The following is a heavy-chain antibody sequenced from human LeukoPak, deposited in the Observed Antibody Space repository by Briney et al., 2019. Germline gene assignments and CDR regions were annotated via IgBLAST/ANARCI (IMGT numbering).Heavy chain of an antibody. D-gene: IGHD1-26*01. CDR2: INHSGST. CDR1: GGSFSGYY. Sequence: PSETLSLTCAVYGGSFSGYYWSWIRQPPGKGLEWIGEINHSGSTNYNPSLKSRVTISVDTSKNQFSLKLSSVTAADTAVYYCARSMVGAQDAFDIWGQGTMVTVSS. V-gene: IGHV4-34*01. J-gene: IGHJ3*02. CDR3: ARSMVGAQDAFDI.